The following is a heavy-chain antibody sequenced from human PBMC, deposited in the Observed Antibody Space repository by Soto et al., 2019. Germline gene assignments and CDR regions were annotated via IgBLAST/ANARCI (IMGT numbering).Heavy chain of an antibody. CDR2: ISVYNGNT. D-gene: IGHD6-13*01. V-gene: IGHV1-18*01. CDR1: SYAFNSYG. Sequence: QVQLVQSGAEVKKPGASVKVSCKTSSYAFNSYGISWVRQAPGQGLEWMGWISVYNGNTNHAQKFQGRVTMTTDTSTSTAYMELRSLRSDDTAVYYCARDPRIAAGGRSAEYFQHWGQGTLVTVSS. J-gene: IGHJ1*01. CDR3: ARDPRIAAGGRSAEYFQH.